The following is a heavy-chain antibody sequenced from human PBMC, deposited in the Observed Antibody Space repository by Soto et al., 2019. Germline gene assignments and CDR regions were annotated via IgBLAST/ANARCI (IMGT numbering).Heavy chain of an antibody. D-gene: IGHD6-6*01. CDR1: GYTFTSYG. J-gene: IGHJ4*02. CDR2: ISAYNGNT. Sequence: QVQLVQSGAEVKKPGASVKVSCKASGYTFTSYGISWVRQAPGQGLEWMGWISAYNGNTNYAQKLQGRGTMTTDTSTSTAHMELRSLRYDDTAVYYGARDGRVYSSSFDSWGQGTLVTVSS. CDR3: ARDGRVYSSSFDS. V-gene: IGHV1-18*01.